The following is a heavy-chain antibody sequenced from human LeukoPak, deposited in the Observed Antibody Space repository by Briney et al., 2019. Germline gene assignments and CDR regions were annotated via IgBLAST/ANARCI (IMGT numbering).Heavy chain of an antibody. V-gene: IGHV3-23*01. J-gene: IGHJ4*02. D-gene: IGHD3-10*01. Sequence: GGSLRLSCAASGFTFSSYAMSWVRQAPGKGLEWVSAISGSGGSTYYADSVKGRFTTSRDNSKNTLYLQMNSLRAEDTAVYYCAKGTAYYYGSGSYPGVFDYWGQGTLVTVSS. CDR3: AKGTAYYYGSGSYPGVFDY. CDR2: ISGSGGST. CDR1: GFTFSSYA.